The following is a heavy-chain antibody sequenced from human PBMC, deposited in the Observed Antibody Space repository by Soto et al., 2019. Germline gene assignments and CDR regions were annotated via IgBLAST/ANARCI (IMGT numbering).Heavy chain of an antibody. CDR2: ISAYNGNT. CDR1: GYTFTSYG. Sequence: QVQLVQSGAEVKKPGASVKVSCKASGYTFTSYGISWVRQAPGQGLEWMGWISAYNGNTNYAQKLQGRVTMTTDTSTSTANMELRRLRTDDTAVYYCARDLISYSSSWDYDYWGQGTLVTVSS. D-gene: IGHD6-13*01. J-gene: IGHJ4*02. CDR3: ARDLISYSSSWDYDY. V-gene: IGHV1-18*04.